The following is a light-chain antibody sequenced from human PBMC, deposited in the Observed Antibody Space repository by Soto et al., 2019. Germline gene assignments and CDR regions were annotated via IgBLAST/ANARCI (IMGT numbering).Light chain of an antibody. V-gene: IGKV3-20*01. CDR3: QDYGSSEWT. CDR2: GAS. Sequence: EMVLTQSPGTLSLSPGERVTLSCRASQNVRSNYLAWYQQKPGQAPRLLIYGASTRASGIPERFSGSGSGTDFTLTISRLAPEDFAVYYCQDYGSSEWTFGQGTKVDIK. J-gene: IGKJ1*01. CDR1: QNVRSNY.